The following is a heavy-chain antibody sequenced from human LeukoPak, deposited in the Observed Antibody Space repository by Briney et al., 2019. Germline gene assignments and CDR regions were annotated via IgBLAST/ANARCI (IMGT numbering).Heavy chain of an antibody. V-gene: IGHV3-48*03. J-gene: IGHJ3*02. CDR1: KFPFSSYE. Sequence: GGSLRLSCAASKFPFSSYEMNWVRQAPGKGLEWVSHINTRGTTIYYADSVKGRFTISRDNAKNSLYLQMNSLRVEDTAVYYCARGGAARPDIWGQGTMVIVSS. D-gene: IGHD6-6*01. CDR2: INTRGTTI. CDR3: ARGGAARPDI.